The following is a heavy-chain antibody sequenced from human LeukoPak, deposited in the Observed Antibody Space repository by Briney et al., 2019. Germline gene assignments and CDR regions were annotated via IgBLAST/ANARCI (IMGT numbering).Heavy chain of an antibody. CDR3: ARSKDILTGYCFDY. CDR2: IYYSGST. D-gene: IGHD3-9*01. Sequence: PLETLSLTCTVSGGSISSYYWSWIRQPPGKGLEWIGYIYYSGSTNYNPSLKSRVTISVDTSKNQFSLKLSSVTAADTAVYYCARSKDILTGYCFDYWGQGTLVTVSS. CDR1: GGSISSYY. J-gene: IGHJ4*02. V-gene: IGHV4-59*01.